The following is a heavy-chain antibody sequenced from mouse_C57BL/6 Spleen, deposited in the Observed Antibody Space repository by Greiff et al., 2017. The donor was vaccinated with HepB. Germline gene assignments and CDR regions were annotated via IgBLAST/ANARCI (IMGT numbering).Heavy chain of an antibody. D-gene: IGHD2-4*01. CDR1: GYSFTGYF. V-gene: IGHV1-20*01. CDR2: INPYNGDT. Sequence: EVQLQQSGPELVKPGDSVKISCKASGYSFTGYFMNWVMQSHGKSLEWIGRINPYNGDTFYNQKFKGKATLTVDKSSSTAHMELRSLTSEDSAVYYCARGDDYLYAMDYWGQGTSVTVSS. CDR3: ARGDDYLYAMDY. J-gene: IGHJ4*01.